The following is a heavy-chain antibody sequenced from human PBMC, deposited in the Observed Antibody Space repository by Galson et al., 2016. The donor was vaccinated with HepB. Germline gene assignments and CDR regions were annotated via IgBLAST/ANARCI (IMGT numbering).Heavy chain of an antibody. Sequence: SLRLSCAASGFIFSNYGMRWVRQAPGKGLEWVAIISYDGSNMYYADSVKGRFTMSRDNSKKTIYLQMDSLRPEDTATYYCAKDWKYCSQGSCYLPPEYYFDYWGPGTLVTVSS. V-gene: IGHV3-30*18. D-gene: IGHD2-15*01. CDR2: ISYDGSNM. CDR1: GFIFSNYG. J-gene: IGHJ4*02. CDR3: AKDWKYCSQGSCYLPPEYYFDY.